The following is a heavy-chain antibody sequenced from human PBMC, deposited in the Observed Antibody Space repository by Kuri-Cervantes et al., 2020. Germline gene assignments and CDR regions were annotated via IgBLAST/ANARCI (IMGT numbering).Heavy chain of an antibody. CDR2: ISYDGSNK. CDR1: GFTFSSYA. Sequence: GESLKISCAASGFTFSSYAMHWVRQAPGKGLEWVAVISYDGSNKYYVDSVKGRFTISRDNSKNTLYLQMNSLRAEETAVYYCGRNWFHYYHSSGYVVGYWGQGTLVTVSS. D-gene: IGHD3-22*01. CDR3: GRNWFHYYHSSGYVVGY. J-gene: IGHJ4*02. V-gene: IGHV3-30-3*01.